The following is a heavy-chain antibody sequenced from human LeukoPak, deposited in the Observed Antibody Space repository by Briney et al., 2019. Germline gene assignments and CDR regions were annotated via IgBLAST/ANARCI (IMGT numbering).Heavy chain of an antibody. CDR2: INPNTGNP. Sequence: ASVKVSCKASGYTFTSYAMNWVRQAPGEELEWRGWINPNTGNPAYAQGFTGRFVFSLDTSVSTAYLQISSLKAEDTAVYYCARSNYYDSSGYYTSWGQGTLVTVSS. CDR3: ARSNYYDSSGYYTS. V-gene: IGHV7-4-1*02. CDR1: GYTFTSYA. D-gene: IGHD3-22*01. J-gene: IGHJ5*02.